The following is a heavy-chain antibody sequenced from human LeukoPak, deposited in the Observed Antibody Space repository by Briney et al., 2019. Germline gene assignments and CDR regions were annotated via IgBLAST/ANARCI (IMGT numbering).Heavy chain of an antibody. Sequence: GGSLRLSCAASEFTFSSFAMTWVRQAPGKGLEWVSSISGSGDSTYYADSVKGRFTISRDNSKDTLFLQMSSLTAEDTAVYYCAKDMVGTVADHFDYWGQGTLVTVSS. J-gene: IGHJ4*02. CDR2: ISGSGDST. D-gene: IGHD3-10*02. V-gene: IGHV3-23*01. CDR1: EFTFSSFA. CDR3: AKDMVGTVADHFDY.